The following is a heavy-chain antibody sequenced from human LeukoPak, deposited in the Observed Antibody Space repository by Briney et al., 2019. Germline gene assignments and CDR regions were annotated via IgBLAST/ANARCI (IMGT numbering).Heavy chain of an antibody. CDR3: AGGYSSSWYLYYFDY. V-gene: IGHV1-69*05. Sequence: ASVKVSCKASGDTFTSYAISWVRQATGQGLEWMGGINPIIGTADYAQKFQGRVTITTDDSTSTAYMEPSSLRSEDTAVYYCAGGYSSSWYLYYFDYWGQGTLVTVSS. CDR2: INPIIGTA. D-gene: IGHD6-13*01. CDR1: GDTFTSYA. J-gene: IGHJ4*02.